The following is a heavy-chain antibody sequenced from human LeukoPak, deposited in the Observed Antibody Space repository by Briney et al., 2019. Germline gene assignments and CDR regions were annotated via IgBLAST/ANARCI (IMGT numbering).Heavy chain of an antibody. Sequence: SETLSLTCTVSGGSISSYYWSWIRQPAGKGLEWIGRIYTSGSTNYNPSLKSRVTMSVDTSKNQFSLKLSSVTAADTAVYYCARGLSGSSTYYYGMDVWGQGTTVTVSS. CDR2: IYTSGST. D-gene: IGHD6-6*01. CDR1: GGSISSYY. J-gene: IGHJ6*02. V-gene: IGHV4-4*07. CDR3: ARGLSGSSTYYYGMDV.